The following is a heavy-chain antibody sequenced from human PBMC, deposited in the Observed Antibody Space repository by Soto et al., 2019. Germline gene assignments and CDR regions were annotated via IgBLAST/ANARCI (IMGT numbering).Heavy chain of an antibody. CDR3: ARGHERITIFGVVIIPPYYYYYYGMDV. V-gene: IGHV1-69*13. J-gene: IGHJ6*02. Sequence: SVKVSCKASGGTFSSYSISWVRQAPGQGLEWMGGIIPIFGTANYAQKFQGRVTITADESTSTAYMELSSLRSEDTAVYYCARGHERITIFGVVIIPPYYYYYYGMDVWGQGTTVTVSS. CDR2: IIPIFGTA. D-gene: IGHD3-3*01. CDR1: GGTFSSYS.